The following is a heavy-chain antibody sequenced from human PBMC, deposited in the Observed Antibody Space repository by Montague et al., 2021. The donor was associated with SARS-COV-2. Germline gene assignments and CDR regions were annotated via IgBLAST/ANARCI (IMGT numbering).Heavy chain of an antibody. V-gene: IGHV4-61*02. CDR1: GGSFSSGSYC. J-gene: IGHJ4*02. CDR2: IYTSGST. Sequence: TLSLTCTVSGGSFSSGSYCWIWIRQPAGMGLEWIGRIYTSGSTNYNLSLKSRVTIYVDTSQNQFSLKLISVAAADTAVYYCARGLVVGITIFGVVTGEYYIDYWCQGTLGTVSS. CDR3: ARGLVVGITIFGVVTGEYYIDY. D-gene: IGHD3-3*01.